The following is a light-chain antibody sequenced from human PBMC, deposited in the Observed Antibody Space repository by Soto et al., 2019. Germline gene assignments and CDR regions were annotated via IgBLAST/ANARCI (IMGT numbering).Light chain of an antibody. V-gene: IGKV1-17*03. Sequence: DIQMTQSPSAMSASVGDRVTITCRASQDISNSLAWLQQRPGKVPKRLIYPAPSLQSGVPSRFSGSRSGTEFTLTISSLQPEDFATYYCLQHNTFPWTFGQGTKVEIK. CDR3: LQHNTFPWT. CDR1: QDISNS. CDR2: PAP. J-gene: IGKJ1*01.